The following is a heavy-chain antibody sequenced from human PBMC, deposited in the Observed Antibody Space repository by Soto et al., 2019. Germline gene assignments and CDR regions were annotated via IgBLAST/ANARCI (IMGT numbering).Heavy chain of an antibody. CDR2: IWYDGSNK. J-gene: IGHJ2*01. CDR1: GFTFSSYG. V-gene: IGHV3-33*01. Sequence: QVQLVESGGGVVQPGRSLRLSCAASGFTFSSYGMHWVRQAPGKGLEWVAVIWYDGSNKYYADSVKGRFTISRDNSKNTLYLQMNSLRAEDTAVYYCERSHDDWYFDLWGRGTLVTVSS. CDR3: ERSHDDWYFDL.